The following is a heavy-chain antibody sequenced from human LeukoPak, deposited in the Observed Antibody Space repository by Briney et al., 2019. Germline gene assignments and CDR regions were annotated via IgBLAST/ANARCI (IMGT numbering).Heavy chain of an antibody. CDR1: GFTLSTYA. CDR2: TSSSDAGT. J-gene: IGHJ4*02. D-gene: IGHD2-21*01. V-gene: IGHV3-23*01. CDR3: AKAPVTSCRGAYCYPFDS. Sequence: GGSLRLSCAASGFTLSTYAMSWVRQTPGKGLEWVAATSSSDAGTYHADSVRGRFTISRDNSKNTLYLQMNTLRAEDAAVYFCAKAPVTSCRGAYCYPFDSWGQGTLVTVSS.